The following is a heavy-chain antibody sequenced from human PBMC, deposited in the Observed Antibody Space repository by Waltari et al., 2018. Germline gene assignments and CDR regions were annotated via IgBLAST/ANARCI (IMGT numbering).Heavy chain of an antibody. CDR1: GDSISRSDW. D-gene: IGHD2-2*01. V-gene: IGHV4-4*02. Sequence: QVQLQESGPGLVKPSGTLSLTCPVSGDSISRSDWWNWVRQSPGKGLEGMGEISHYGTTKYNPSLKSRVTISLATATNHFSLNLSPVTAADTAVYYCARVLLGCSYTSCYLDNWGPGTLVTVSP. CDR2: ISHYGTT. CDR3: ARVLLGCSYTSCYLDN. J-gene: IGHJ4*02.